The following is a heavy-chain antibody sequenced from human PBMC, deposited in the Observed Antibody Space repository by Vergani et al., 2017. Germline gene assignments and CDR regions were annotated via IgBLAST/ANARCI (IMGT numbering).Heavy chain of an antibody. CDR1: GFTLSSFS. Sequence: EVQLVESGGDLVQPGGSLRLSCAASGFTLSSFSMNWVRQAPGKGLEWVSILYVVGTSDYADSVKGRFTVSRDISKNTLHLQLNSLRVEDTAVYFCSYGMDVWGQGTTVTVSS. J-gene: IGHJ6*02. V-gene: IGHV3-66*01. CDR2: LYVVGTS. CDR3: SYGMDV.